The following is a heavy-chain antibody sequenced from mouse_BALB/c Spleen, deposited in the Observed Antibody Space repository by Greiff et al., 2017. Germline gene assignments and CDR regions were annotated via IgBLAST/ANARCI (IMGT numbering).Heavy chain of an antibody. V-gene: IGHV2-9*02. Sequence: VQGVESGPGLVAPSQSLSITCTVSGFSLTSYGVHWVRQPPGKGLEWLGVIWAGGSTNYNSALMSRLSISKDNSKSQVFLKMNSLQTDNTAMYYCARDYGSRAYWGQGTLVTVSA. CDR1: GFSLTSYG. D-gene: IGHD1-1*01. CDR3: ARDYGSRAY. CDR2: IWAGGST. J-gene: IGHJ3*01.